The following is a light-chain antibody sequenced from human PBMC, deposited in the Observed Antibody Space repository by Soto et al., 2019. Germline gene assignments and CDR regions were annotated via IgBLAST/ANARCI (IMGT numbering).Light chain of an antibody. CDR1: QTLLHRNGYNY. Sequence: DIVMTQSPLSLPVTPGEPASISCRSSQTLLHRNGYNYLEWYLHEPGQSPQLLIYLGSDRASGVPDRFSGSGSGTAFTLKISRVEAEDVGVYYCMQSLQTPWTFGQGTTVEIK. V-gene: IGKV2-28*01. CDR2: LGS. J-gene: IGKJ1*01. CDR3: MQSLQTPWT.